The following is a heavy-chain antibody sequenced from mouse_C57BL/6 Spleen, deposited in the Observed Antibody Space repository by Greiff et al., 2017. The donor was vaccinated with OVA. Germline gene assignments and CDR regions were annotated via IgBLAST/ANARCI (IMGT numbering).Heavy chain of an antibody. CDR1: GYTFAEYT. V-gene: IGHV1-62-2*01. D-gene: IGHD2-4*01. Sequence: QVQLKESGAELVKPGASVQLYCRASGYTFAEYTIPAVELWSGPGLELIGWFYPGSGSMKNNEKCKDRGTLTADKSASKVYMVLSRFTLVDTADYFCAEHEERGYDYDWTAWFASGGQGTLVTVSA. CDR2: FYPGSGSM. CDR3: AEHEERGYDYDWTAWFAS. J-gene: IGHJ3*01.